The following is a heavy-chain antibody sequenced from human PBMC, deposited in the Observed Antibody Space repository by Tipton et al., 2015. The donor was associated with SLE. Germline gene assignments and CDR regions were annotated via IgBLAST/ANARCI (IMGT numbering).Heavy chain of an antibody. CDR1: GFTFSSYG. CDR3: ARKGYSGFEKYYFDY. Sequence: SLRLSCAASGFTFSSYGMHWVRQAPGKGLEWVALIWYDGSNEYYADSVKGRFTISRDNSKNTLYLQMNSLRAEDTAVYYCARKGYSGFEKYYFDYWGQGTLVTVSS. CDR2: IWYDGSNE. J-gene: IGHJ4*02. V-gene: IGHV3-33*01. D-gene: IGHD5-12*01.